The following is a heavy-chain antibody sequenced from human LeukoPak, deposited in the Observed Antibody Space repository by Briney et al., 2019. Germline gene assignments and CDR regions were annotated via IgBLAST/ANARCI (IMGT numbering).Heavy chain of an antibody. Sequence: ASVKVSCKASGYTFTSYGISWVRPAPGQGLEWMGWISAYNCNTNYPQKLQGRVTMTTDTSTSTAYIELRSLRSDDTAVYYCAREDTSVRISGWYYDYYGMYGGDQGTTVTVSS. V-gene: IGHV1-18*01. CDR3: AREDTSVRISGWYYDYYGMYG. D-gene: IGHD6-19*01. CDR2: ISAYNCNT. CDR1: GYTFTSYG. J-gene: IGHJ6*02.